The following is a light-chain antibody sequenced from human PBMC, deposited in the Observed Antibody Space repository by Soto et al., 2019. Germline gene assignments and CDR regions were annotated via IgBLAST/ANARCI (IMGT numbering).Light chain of an antibody. CDR2: DVN. CDR3: SSYKSSSTLPYV. Sequence: QSVLTQPASVSGSPGQSITISCTGTSSDVGGYNLVSWYQQYPDKAPKLMIFDVNTRPSGVSNRFSGSKSGNTASLTISGLQAEDEADYYCSSYKSSSTLPYVFGTGTKLTV. J-gene: IGLJ1*01. CDR1: SSDVGGYNL. V-gene: IGLV2-14*01.